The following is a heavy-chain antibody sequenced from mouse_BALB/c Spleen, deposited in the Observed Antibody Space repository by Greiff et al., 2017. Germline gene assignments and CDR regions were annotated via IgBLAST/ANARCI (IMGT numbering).Heavy chain of an antibody. J-gene: IGHJ4*01. V-gene: IGHV1-14*01. D-gene: IGHD2-4*01. Sequence: VQLQQSGPELVKPGASVKMSCKASGYTFTSYVMHWVKQKPGQGLEWIGYINPYNDGTKYNEKFKGKATLTSDKSSSTAYMELSSLTSEDSAVYYCARGLYYDYDGGYYYAMDYWGQGTSVTVSS. CDR3: ARGLYYDYDGGYYYAMDY. CDR2: INPYNDGT. CDR1: GYTFTSYV.